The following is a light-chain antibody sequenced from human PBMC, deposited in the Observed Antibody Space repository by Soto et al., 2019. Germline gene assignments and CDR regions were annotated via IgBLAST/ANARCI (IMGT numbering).Light chain of an antibody. Sequence: DIHMTQSASTLSASVGDRVTITCRASQSISSWLAWYQQKPGKAPKLLIYDASSLESGVPSRFSGSGSGTEFTLTISSLQPDDFATYYCQQYNSYLYTFGQGTKVDTK. CDR1: QSISSW. J-gene: IGKJ2*01. V-gene: IGKV1-5*01. CDR2: DAS. CDR3: QQYNSYLYT.